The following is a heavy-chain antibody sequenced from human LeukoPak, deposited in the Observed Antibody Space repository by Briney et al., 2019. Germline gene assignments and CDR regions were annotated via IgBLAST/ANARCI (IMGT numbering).Heavy chain of an antibody. J-gene: IGHJ3*02. D-gene: IGHD1-1*01. CDR2: ISYDGSNK. CDR3: ARRLTTGTTSGAFDI. V-gene: IGHV3-30-3*01. CDR1: GFTFDDYD. Sequence: GGSLRLSCAASGFTFDDYDDYAMHWVRQAPGKGLEWVAVISYDGSNKYCADSVKGRFTISRDNSKNTLYLQMNSLRADDTAVYYCARRLTTGTTSGAFDIWGQGTKVIVSS.